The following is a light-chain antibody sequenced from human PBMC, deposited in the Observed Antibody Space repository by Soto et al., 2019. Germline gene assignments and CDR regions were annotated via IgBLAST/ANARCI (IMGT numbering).Light chain of an antibody. CDR1: QSVSRN. V-gene: IGKV3-15*01. Sequence: EIVMTQSPATLSVSPGERATLSCRASQSVSRNLAWYQQKPGQAPRLLLYGASTGATGLPARFSGSGSGTEFTLTISSLQSEDFAVYYCQQYNNWPGTFGQGTKVEIK. J-gene: IGKJ1*01. CDR2: GAS. CDR3: QQYNNWPGT.